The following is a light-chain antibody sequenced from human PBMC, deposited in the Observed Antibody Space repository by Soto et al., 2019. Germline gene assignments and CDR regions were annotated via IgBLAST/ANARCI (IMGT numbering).Light chain of an antibody. Sequence: DIQMTQSPSTLSASVGDRVTITCRASQSISSWLAWYQQKPGKAPKLLIYDASSLESGVPSRFSGSGSGTEFTLTISSLQPDDFATYYCQHYNSYLALTFGGGTKVEIK. CDR3: QHYNSYLALT. CDR1: QSISSW. CDR2: DAS. V-gene: IGKV1-5*01. J-gene: IGKJ4*01.